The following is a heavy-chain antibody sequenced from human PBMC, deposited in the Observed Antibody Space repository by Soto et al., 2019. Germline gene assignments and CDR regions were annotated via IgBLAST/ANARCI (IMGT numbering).Heavy chain of an antibody. CDR3: AIIPDMTTVTQYFFDS. CDR1: AGSTSRSNG. D-gene: IGHD4-17*01. J-gene: IGHJ4*02. CDR2: IYYSGST. V-gene: IGHV4-4*02. Sequence: SETLSHTCAVSAGSTSRSNGWGWVRQPPGKGLEWIGYIYYSGSTYYNPSLKSRVTISVDTSKNQFSLKLSSVTAADTAVYYCAIIPDMTTVTQYFFDSLGQGTTVTVSP.